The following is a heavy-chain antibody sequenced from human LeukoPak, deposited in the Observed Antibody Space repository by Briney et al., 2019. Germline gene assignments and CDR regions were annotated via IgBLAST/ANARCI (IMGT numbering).Heavy chain of an antibody. J-gene: IGHJ4*02. CDR3: AREGDDYVFDY. CDR2: IIPVFGTS. V-gene: IGHV1-69*05. Sequence: SVKVSCKASRDTFSSYAISWVRQAPGQGLEWMGGIIPVFGTSNYAQRFQGRVTITTDESTSTAYMELSSLRYEDTAVYYCAREGDDYVFDYWGQGTLVTVSS. CDR1: RDTFSSYA. D-gene: IGHD3-16*01.